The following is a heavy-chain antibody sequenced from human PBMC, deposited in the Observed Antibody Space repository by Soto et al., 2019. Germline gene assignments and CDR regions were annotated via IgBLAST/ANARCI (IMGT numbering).Heavy chain of an antibody. CDR1: GFTFSSYA. CDR2: ISSSGGST. CDR3: EYCAYGDYVGMDV. J-gene: IGHJ6*02. V-gene: IGHV3-23*01. D-gene: IGHD4-17*01. Sequence: GGSLRLSCAASGFTFSSYAMSWVRQAPGKGLEWVSAISSSGGSTYYADSVKGRFTISRDNSKNTMYLQMNSLRPEDTAVSYCEYCAYGDYVGMDVWGQGTTVTVSS.